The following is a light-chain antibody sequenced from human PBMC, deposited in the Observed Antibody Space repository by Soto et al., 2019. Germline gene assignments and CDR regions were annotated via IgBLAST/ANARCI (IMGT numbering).Light chain of an antibody. J-gene: IGLJ2*01. Sequence: QSALTQPPSASGTPGQRVTIYCSGSSSNIGSKYVYWYQQLPGTAPKLLMYRNNQRPSGVPDRFSGSKSGTSASLAISGLRSEDEADYYCAAWDAGVSGPAFGGGTKLTVL. V-gene: IGLV1-47*01. CDR1: SSNIGSKY. CDR3: AAWDAGVSGPA. CDR2: RNN.